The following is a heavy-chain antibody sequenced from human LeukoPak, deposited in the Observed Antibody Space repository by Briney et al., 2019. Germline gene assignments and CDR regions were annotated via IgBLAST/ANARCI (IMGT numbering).Heavy chain of an antibody. CDR2: ISSSDTYT. Sequence: PGGSLRLSCAASGFTFSDYYMSWIRQAPGRGLEWVSYISSSDTYTNYADSVKGRFTISRDNAKNSLYLQMNSLRADDTAVYYCARENNWNDVAAFDIWGQGTKVTVSS. V-gene: IGHV3-11*06. D-gene: IGHD1-20*01. CDR3: ARENNWNDVAAFDI. CDR1: GFTFSDYY. J-gene: IGHJ3*02.